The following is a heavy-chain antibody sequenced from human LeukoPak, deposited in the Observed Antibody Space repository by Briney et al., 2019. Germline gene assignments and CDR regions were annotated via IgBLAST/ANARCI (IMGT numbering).Heavy chain of an antibody. CDR1: GGPIRSYY. CDR2: IYFSGST. J-gene: IGHJ4*02. V-gene: IGHV4-59*01. CDR3: ARDLEPIDY. D-gene: IGHD3-3*01. Sequence: PSETLSLTRTVSGGPIRSYYWSWIRQPPGKGLEWIGYIYFSGSTSYNPSLKSRVTISVDRSKNQFSLKLSSVAAADTAVYYCARDLEPIDYWGEGDLVTVSS.